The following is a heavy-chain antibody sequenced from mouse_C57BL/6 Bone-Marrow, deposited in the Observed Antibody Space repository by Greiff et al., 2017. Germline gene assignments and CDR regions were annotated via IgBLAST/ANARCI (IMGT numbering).Heavy chain of an antibody. Sequence: VHLVESGAELVRPGASVTLSCKASGYTFTDYEMHWVKQTPVHGLEWIGAIDPETGGTAYNQKFKGKAILTADKSSSTAYMELRSLTSEDSAVYYCTRDGDGYPFDYWGQGTTLTVSS. CDR3: TRDGDGYPFDY. CDR1: GYTFTDYE. J-gene: IGHJ2*01. V-gene: IGHV1-15*01. CDR2: IDPETGGT. D-gene: IGHD2-3*01.